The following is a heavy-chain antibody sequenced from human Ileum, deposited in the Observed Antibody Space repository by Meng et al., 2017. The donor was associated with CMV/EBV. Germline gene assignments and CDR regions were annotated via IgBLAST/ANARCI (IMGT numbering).Heavy chain of an antibody. CDR2: ISTSGGST. CDR3: TKGWGDY. Sequence: SLIFFCASSGFSVSSYVMSWVRQAPGIRLAWISGISTSGGSTYYADSVKGRFTISRDNSKNTLHLQMNSLRAEDTAVYYCTKGWGDYWGQGILVTVSS. V-gene: IGHV3-23*01. J-gene: IGHJ4*02. D-gene: IGHD3-16*01. CDR1: GFSVSSYV.